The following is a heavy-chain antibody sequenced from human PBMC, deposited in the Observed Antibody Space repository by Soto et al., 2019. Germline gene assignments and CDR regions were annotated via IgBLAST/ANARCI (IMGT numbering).Heavy chain of an antibody. CDR1: GGSISSSSYY. D-gene: IGHD3-9*01. J-gene: IGHJ4*02. CDR2: IYYSGST. Sequence: SETLSLTCTVSGGSISSSSYYWGWIRQPPGKGLEWIGSIYYSGSTYYNPSLKSRVTISVDTSKNQFSLKLSSVTAADTAVYYCARQNVLRYFDWSNFDYWGQGTLVTVSS. CDR3: ARQNVLRYFDWSNFDY. V-gene: IGHV4-39*01.